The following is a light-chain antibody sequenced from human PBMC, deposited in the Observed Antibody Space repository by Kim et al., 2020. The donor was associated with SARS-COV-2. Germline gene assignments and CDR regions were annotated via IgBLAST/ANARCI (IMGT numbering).Light chain of an antibody. Sequence: SVSAGERATLSCRASQSISINLAWYQQKPGQAPRLIIYGASTRATGVPARFSGSGSGTEFTLTVSSLQSEDFAVYYCQQYNKWPTFGGGTKVDIK. V-gene: IGKV3-15*01. CDR1: QSISIN. J-gene: IGKJ4*01. CDR3: QQYNKWPT. CDR2: GAS.